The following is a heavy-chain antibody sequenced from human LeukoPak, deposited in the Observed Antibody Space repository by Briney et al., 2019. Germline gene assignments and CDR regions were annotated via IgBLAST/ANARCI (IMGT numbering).Heavy chain of an antibody. CDR1: GFTFSSYT. D-gene: IGHD3-3*01. CDR2: IGTSGSTT. J-gene: IGHJ4*02. V-gene: IGHV3-23*01. Sequence: GSLRLSCAASGFTFSSYTMSWVRQAPGKGLEWVSTIGTSGSTTYYTESVKGRFTISRDSTKNTLYLQMNSLRAEDTAVYYCAKAMELGVAMIRAFDHWGQGTLVTVSS. CDR3: AKAMELGVAMIRAFDH.